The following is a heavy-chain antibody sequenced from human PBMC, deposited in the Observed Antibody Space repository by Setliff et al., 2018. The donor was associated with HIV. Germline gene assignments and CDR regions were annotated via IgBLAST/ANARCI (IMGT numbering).Heavy chain of an antibody. V-gene: IGHV4-34*01. D-gene: IGHD3-10*01. CDR1: GGSFSGYY. CDR3: ASRLPLSSGSAFAY. Sequence: ASETLSLTCAVYGGSFSGYYWSWIRQPPGKGLEWIGEINHSGSTNYNPSLKSRVTISVDTSKNQFSLKLTSVTAADTSVYFCASRLPLSSGSAFAYWGQGTLVTVSS. J-gene: IGHJ4*02. CDR2: INHSGST.